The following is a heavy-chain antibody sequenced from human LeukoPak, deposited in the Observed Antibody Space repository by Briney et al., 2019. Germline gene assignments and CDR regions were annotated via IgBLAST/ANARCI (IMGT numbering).Heavy chain of an antibody. Sequence: GGSLRLSCAASGFTFSNAWMSWVRQAPGKGLEWVGRIKSKTDGGTTDYAAPVKGRFTISRDDSKNTLYLQMNSLKTEDTAVYYCTTALTPIPAHARPFDYWGQGTLVTVSS. V-gene: IGHV3-15*01. D-gene: IGHD2-21*01. CDR2: IKSKTDGGTT. J-gene: IGHJ4*02. CDR1: GFTFSNAW. CDR3: TTALTPIPAHARPFDY.